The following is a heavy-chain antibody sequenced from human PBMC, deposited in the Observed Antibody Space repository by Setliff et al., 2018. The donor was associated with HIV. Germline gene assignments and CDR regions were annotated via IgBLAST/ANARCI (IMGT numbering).Heavy chain of an antibody. V-gene: IGHV4-34*01. J-gene: IGHJ4*02. CDR1: VGPLSGHY. D-gene: IGHD2-2*01. Sequence: SETLSLTCAVYVGPLSGHYWSWIRQPPGQGLEWIGETSHSGKTNYNPSLKSRVTISVDTSKNQFSLKLTSVTAADTAVYYCVTSSSWSSRLNFWGPGMLVTVSS. CDR2: TSHSGKT. CDR3: VTSSSWSSRLNF.